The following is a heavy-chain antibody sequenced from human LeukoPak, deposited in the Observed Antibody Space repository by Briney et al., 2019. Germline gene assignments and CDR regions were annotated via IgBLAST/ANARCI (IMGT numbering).Heavy chain of an antibody. D-gene: IGHD3-22*01. V-gene: IGHV1-18*01. CDR1: GYTFTSYG. CDR2: ISAYNGKT. Sequence: ASVKVSCKASGYTFTSYGINWVRQAPGQGLEWMGWISAYNGKTNYTQKLQGRVTMTTDTSTSTAYMELRSLRSDDTAVYYCAREVPYDSSVYYQPLDYWGLGTLVTVSS. J-gene: IGHJ4*02. CDR3: AREVPYDSSVYYQPLDY.